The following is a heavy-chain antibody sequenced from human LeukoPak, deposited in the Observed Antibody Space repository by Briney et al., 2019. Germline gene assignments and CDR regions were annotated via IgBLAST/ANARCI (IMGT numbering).Heavy chain of an antibody. Sequence: GGSLRLSCAASGFTVSSYYMSWVRQAPGKGLEWVSVIDSGGSTYYADSVKGRFTISRDNSRNTLYLQMNSLRAEDTAVYYCARSTVVTGRHYYYYMDVWGKGTTVSVSS. CDR2: IDSGGST. J-gene: IGHJ6*03. CDR1: GFTVSSYY. D-gene: IGHD4-23*01. CDR3: ARSTVVTGRHYYYYMDV. V-gene: IGHV3-53*01.